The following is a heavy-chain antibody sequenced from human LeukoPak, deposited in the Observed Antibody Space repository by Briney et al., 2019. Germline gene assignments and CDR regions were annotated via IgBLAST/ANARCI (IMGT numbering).Heavy chain of an antibody. J-gene: IGHJ3*02. V-gene: IGHV3-64D*06. CDR3: LKESLWFGELLTPGGFDI. Sequence: GGSLRLSCSASGFTFSSYAMHWVRQAPGKGLEYVSAISSNGGSTYYADSVKGRFTISRDNSKNTLYLQMSSLRAEDTAVYYCLKESLWFGELLTPGGFDIWGQGTMVTVS. CDR2: ISSNGGST. CDR1: GFTFSSYA. D-gene: IGHD3-10*01.